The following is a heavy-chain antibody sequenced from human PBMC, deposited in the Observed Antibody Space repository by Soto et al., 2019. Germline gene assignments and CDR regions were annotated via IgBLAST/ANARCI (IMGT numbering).Heavy chain of an antibody. CDR3: VRVGGYYGDFPNFDY. CDR1: GSSISPFY. D-gene: IGHD4-17*01. Sequence: LSLTCSVSGSSISPFYWSWIRQSPGKGLEWIGYIYYTGSTKYNPSLKSRVTISVETTKKQFSLRLRSVTAADTAVYYCVRVGGYYGDFPNFDYWGQGTLVTVSS. V-gene: IGHV4-59*01. CDR2: IYYTGST. J-gene: IGHJ4*02.